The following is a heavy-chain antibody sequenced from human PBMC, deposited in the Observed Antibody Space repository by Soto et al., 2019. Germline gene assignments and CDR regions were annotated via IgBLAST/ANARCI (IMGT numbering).Heavy chain of an antibody. CDR3: VRDLYRRTDY. CDR2: VKQDGSDK. V-gene: IGHV3-7*01. CDR1: GFTFSSYW. D-gene: IGHD3-16*02. Sequence: EELLVESGGGLVQSGGSLRLSCAASGFTFSSYWMSWVRQAPGMGLEWVANVKQDGSDKYYADSVKGRFTISRDNAKNSLHLQMNSLRAEDTAVYYCVRDLYRRTDYWGQGALVTVSS. J-gene: IGHJ4*02.